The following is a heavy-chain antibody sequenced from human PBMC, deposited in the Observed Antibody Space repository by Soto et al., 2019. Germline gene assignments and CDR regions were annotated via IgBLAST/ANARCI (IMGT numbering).Heavy chain of an antibody. D-gene: IGHD6-13*01. CDR3: AAGGGSSSWYGVVYYYYGMDV. V-gene: IGHV3-53*01. CDR2: IYSGGST. J-gene: IGHJ6*02. Sequence: EVQLVESGGGLIQPGGSLRLSCAASGFTVSSNYMSWVRQAPGKGLEWVSVIYSGGSTYYADSVKGRFTISRDNSKNTLDLQTNGLRAEDTAVYYCAAGGGSSSWYGVVYYYYGMDVWGQGTTVTVSS. CDR1: GFTVSSNY.